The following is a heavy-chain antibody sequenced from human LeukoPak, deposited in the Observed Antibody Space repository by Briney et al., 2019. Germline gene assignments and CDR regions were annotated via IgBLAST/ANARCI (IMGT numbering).Heavy chain of an antibody. CDR3: ARQSTDSSGYYYGFDY. D-gene: IGHD3-22*01. CDR1: GGSISSYY. CDR2: IHYTGST. V-gene: IGHV4-59*08. J-gene: IGHJ4*02. Sequence: SETLSLTCTVSGGSISSYYWSWIRQSPGKGLECIGYIHYTGSTNYNPSLKSRVTISVETSKNQFSLKLSSVTATDTAVYYCARQSTDSSGYYYGFDYWGQGTLVTVSS.